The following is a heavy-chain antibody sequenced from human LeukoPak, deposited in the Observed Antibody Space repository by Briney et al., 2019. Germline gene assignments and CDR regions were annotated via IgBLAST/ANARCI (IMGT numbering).Heavy chain of an antibody. V-gene: IGHV1-24*01. CDR3: ARSPGWGFDY. D-gene: IGHD3-16*01. CDR2: FDPEDGET. CDR1: GYTLTELS. J-gene: IGHJ4*02. Sequence: GASVKVSCKVSGYTLTELSMHWVRQAPGKGLEWMGGFDPEDGETIYAQRFQGRVTMTTDTSTSTAYMELRSLRSDDTAVYYCARSPGWGFDYWGQGTLVTVSS.